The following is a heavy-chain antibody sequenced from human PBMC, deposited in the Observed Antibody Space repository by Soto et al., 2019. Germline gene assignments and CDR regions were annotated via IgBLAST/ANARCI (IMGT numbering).Heavy chain of an antibody. D-gene: IGHD1-7*01. J-gene: IGHJ5*02. CDR1: GGSISSSSYY. CDR2: IYYSGST. V-gene: IGHV4-39*01. Sequence: SETLSLTCTVSGGSISSSSYYWGWIRQPPGKGLEWIGSIYYSGSTYYNPSLKSRVTISVDTSKNQFSLKLSSVTAADTAVYYCARSDRYNWNYGNWFDPWGQGTLVTVSS. CDR3: ARSDRYNWNYGNWFDP.